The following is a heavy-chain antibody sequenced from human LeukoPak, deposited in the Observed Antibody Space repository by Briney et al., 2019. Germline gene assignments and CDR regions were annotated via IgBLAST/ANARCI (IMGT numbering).Heavy chain of an antibody. CDR1: GFTYSSYD. V-gene: IGHV3-23*01. J-gene: IGHJ5*01. D-gene: IGHD6-13*01. CDR3: AKPFSSSWYCFAC. Sequence: PGGSLRLSCAASGFTYSSYDMSWVRQAPGKGLEWVSGISGGGGTTYYADSVKGRFTISRDNSKNTLYLQMNSLRAEDTAVYYCAKPFSSSWYCFACWGQGTLVTVSS. CDR2: ISGGGGTT.